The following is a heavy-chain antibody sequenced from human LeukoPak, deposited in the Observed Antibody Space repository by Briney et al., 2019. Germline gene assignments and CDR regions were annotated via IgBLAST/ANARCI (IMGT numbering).Heavy chain of an antibody. Sequence: ASVKVSCKASGYTFTSYDINWVRQATGQGLEWMGLMNPNSGSTGYAQKFQGRVTMTRNTSISTAYMELSSLRAEDTAVYYCARVGAVAGRRYYYYYMDAWGNGTPVTISS. CDR2: MNPNSGST. CDR3: ARVGAVAGRRYYYYYMDA. D-gene: IGHD6-19*01. CDR1: GYTFTSYD. V-gene: IGHV1-8*01. J-gene: IGHJ6*03.